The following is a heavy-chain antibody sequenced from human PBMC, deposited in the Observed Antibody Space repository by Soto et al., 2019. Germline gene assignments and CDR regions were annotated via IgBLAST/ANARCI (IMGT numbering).Heavy chain of an antibody. CDR1: GGSISSGDYY. V-gene: IGHV4-30-4*01. D-gene: IGHD3-10*01. Sequence: QVQLQESGPGLVKPSQTLSLTCTVSGGSISSGDYYWSWIRQPPGKGLEWIGYIYYSGSTYYNPSLKSRVTISVDTSKNQFSLKLSSVTAADTVVYYCVREGKMGWFGGAYYYYGMDVWGQGTTVTVSS. CDR2: IYYSGST. J-gene: IGHJ6*02. CDR3: VREGKMGWFGGAYYYYGMDV.